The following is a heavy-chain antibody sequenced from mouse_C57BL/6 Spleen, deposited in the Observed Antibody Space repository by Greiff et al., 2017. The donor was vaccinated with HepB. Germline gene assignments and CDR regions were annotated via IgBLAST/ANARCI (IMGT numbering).Heavy chain of an antibody. D-gene: IGHD2-4*01. CDR1: GYSITSGYY. CDR2: ISYDGSN. Sequence: EVKLVESGPGLVKPSQSLSLTCSVTGYSITSGYYWNWIRQFPGNKLEWMGYISYDGSNNYNPSLKNRISITRDTSKNQFFLKLNSVTTEDTATYYCAREGAYDYDVDYWGQGTTLTVSS. V-gene: IGHV3-6*01. J-gene: IGHJ2*01. CDR3: AREGAYDYDVDY.